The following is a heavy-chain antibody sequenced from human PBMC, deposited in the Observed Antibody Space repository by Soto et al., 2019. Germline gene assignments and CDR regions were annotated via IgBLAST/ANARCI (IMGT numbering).Heavy chain of an antibody. J-gene: IGHJ6*02. CDR3: ARPYNWNYDYYYGMDV. Sequence: GGSLRLSCAASGFTFSSYGMHWVRQAPGKGLEWVAVIWDDGSNKYYADSVKGRFTISRDNSKNTLYLQMNSLRAEDTAVYYCARPYNWNYDYYYGMDVWGQGTTVTVSS. D-gene: IGHD1-20*01. V-gene: IGHV3-33*01. CDR1: GFTFSSYG. CDR2: IWDDGSNK.